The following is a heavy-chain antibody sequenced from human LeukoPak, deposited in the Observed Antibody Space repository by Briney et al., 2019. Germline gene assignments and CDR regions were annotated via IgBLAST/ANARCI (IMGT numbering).Heavy chain of an antibody. CDR1: GGSISSYY. CDR3: ARASYSSGWFDY. V-gene: IGHV4-59*01. J-gene: IGHJ4*02. CDR2: IYYSGST. D-gene: IGHD6-19*01. Sequence: PSETLSLTCTVSGGSISSYYWSWIRQPPGKGLEWIGYIYYSGSTSYNPSLKSRVTISVDTSKNQFSLKLSSVTAADTAVYYCARASYSSGWFDYWGQGTLVTVSS.